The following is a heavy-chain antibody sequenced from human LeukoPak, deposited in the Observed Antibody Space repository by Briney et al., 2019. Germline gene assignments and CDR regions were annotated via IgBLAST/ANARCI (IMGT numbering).Heavy chain of an antibody. J-gene: IGHJ2*01. CDR1: GGSISSYY. D-gene: IGHD6-19*01. CDR2: IYYSGNT. Sequence: PSETLSLTCTVSGGSISSYYWSWIRQPPGKGLEWIGYIYYSGNTNYNPSLKSRVTISVDTSKNQFSLKLSSVTAADTAVYYCAREAVAGASFDLWGRGTLVTVSS. V-gene: IGHV4-59*08. CDR3: AREAVAGASFDL.